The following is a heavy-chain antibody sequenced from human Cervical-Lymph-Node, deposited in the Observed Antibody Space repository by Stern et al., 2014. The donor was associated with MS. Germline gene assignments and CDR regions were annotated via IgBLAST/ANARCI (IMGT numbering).Heavy chain of an antibody. CDR3: ARNGGNYAFDY. V-gene: IGHV4-4*02. J-gene: IGHJ4*02. CDR1: GGSISSGYW. CDR2: IYHSGST. Sequence: QLQLQESGPGLVKPSGTLSLTCAVSGGSISSGYWWRWVRQPPGQELEWIGGIYHSGSTNYNPSLKSRGTISVDTSKNHFSLKMNSVNAADTAVYYCARNGGNYAFDYWGQGTLVAVSS. D-gene: IGHD4-23*01.